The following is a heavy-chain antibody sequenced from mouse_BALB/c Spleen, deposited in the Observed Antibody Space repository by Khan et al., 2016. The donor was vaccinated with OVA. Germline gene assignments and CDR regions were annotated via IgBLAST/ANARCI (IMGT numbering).Heavy chain of an antibody. CDR1: GFTFSTYI. J-gene: IGHJ3*01. CDR2: ISIGGNT. V-gene: IGHV5-6-5*01. Sequence: EVELVESGGGLVKPGGSLKLSCAASGFTFSTYIMSWVRQTPEKRLEWVACISIGGNTYYPDSVKGRFTISRDDARNILYLQMSSLRSEDTAMYYCEREDPMITTWFAYWGQGTLVTVSA. D-gene: IGHD2-4*01. CDR3: EREDPMITTWFAY.